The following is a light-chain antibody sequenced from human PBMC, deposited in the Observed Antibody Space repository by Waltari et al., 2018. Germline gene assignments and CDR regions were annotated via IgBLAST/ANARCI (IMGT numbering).Light chain of an antibody. J-gene: IGKJ1*01. V-gene: IGKV1-5*03. CDR1: QSSTNW. Sequence: DVQMTQSTSTLSASVGDRVTITCRASQSSTNWLAWYQQKPGKAPKLLIYRTSNLESGVPSRFSGSGSGTEFTLTISSLQADDFATYYCQHYGTLWTFGQGTKVEVK. CDR2: RTS. CDR3: QHYGTLWT.